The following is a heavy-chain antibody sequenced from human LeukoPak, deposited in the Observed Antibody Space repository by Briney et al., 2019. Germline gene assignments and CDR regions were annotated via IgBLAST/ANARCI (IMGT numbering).Heavy chain of an antibody. CDR3: AKDGSCRTTRPDYFAY. CDR1: GFRFSNYN. J-gene: IGHJ4*02. Sequence: GGSLRLSCAASGFRFSNYNINWVRQAPGQGLEWISYISGSSSSIYYADSVKGRFTFFRDNAKNTLYLQVNSLTAEDTAVYYCAKDGSCRTTRPDYFAYWGQGTLATVSS. D-gene: IGHD1-7*01. V-gene: IGHV3-48*04. CDR2: ISGSSSSI.